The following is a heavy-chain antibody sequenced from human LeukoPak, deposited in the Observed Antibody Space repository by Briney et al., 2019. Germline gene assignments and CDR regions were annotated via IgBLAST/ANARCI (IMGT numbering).Heavy chain of an antibody. J-gene: IGHJ4*02. V-gene: IGHV3-23*01. Sequence: HPGGSLRLSCAPSGFTLTRDAMSSVCQTPRKGLERVSAISGSGGSTYYAESVKGRFTISRDKSKNTLYLQMNSLRAEDTAVYFCAKARGDIVTDLSFYWGQGTLVTVSS. D-gene: IGHD3-9*01. CDR3: AKARGDIVTDLSFY. CDR1: GFTLTRDA. CDR2: ISGSGGST.